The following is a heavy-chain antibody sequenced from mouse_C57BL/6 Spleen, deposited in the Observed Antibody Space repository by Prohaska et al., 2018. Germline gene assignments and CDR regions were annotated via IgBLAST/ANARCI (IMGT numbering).Heavy chain of an antibody. CDR2: INPDSSTI. D-gene: IGHD4-1*01. V-gene: IGHV4-1*01. CDR3: ASPNWDWYFDV. J-gene: IGHJ1*03. CDR1: GIDFSRYW. Sequence: VKLLQSGGGLVQPGGSLKLSCAASGIDFSRYWLNWVRRDPGKGLEWIGEINPDSSTINYAPSLKDKFIISRDNAKNTLYLQMSKVRSEDTALYYCASPNWDWYFDVWGTGTTVTVSS.